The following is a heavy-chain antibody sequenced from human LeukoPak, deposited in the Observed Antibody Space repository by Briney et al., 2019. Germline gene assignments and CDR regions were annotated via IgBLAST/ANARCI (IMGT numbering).Heavy chain of an antibody. V-gene: IGHV3-23*01. J-gene: IGHJ6*02. CDR2: ISGSGAST. CDR1: GFTFSSYA. D-gene: IGHD3-10*01. Sequence: QPGGSLRLSCAASGFTFSSYAMSWVRQAPGKGLEWVSAISGSGASTYYADSVRGRFTISRDNSKTTLYLQMNSLRAEDTAEYYCAKLLGYYGSGSYYHLYGMDVWGQETTVTVSS. CDR3: AKLLGYYGSGSYYHLYGMDV.